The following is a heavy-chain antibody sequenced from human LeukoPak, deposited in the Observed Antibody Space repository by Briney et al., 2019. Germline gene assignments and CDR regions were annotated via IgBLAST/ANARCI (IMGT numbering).Heavy chain of an antibody. Sequence: PSETLSLTCAVYGGSFSGYYWSWIRQPPGKGLEWIGEINHSGSTNYNPSLKSRVTISVDTSKNQSSLKLSSVTAADTAVYYCARTGYSSSWADYWGQGTLVTVSS. CDR3: ARTGYSSSWADY. V-gene: IGHV4-34*01. J-gene: IGHJ4*02. D-gene: IGHD6-13*01. CDR1: GGSFSGYY. CDR2: INHSGST.